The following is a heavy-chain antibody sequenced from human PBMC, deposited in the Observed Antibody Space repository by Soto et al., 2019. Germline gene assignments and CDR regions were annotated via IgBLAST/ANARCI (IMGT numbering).Heavy chain of an antibody. J-gene: IGHJ6*02. D-gene: IGHD2-15*01. CDR2: VSGSGGST. Sequence: VQLLESGGGLVQPGGSLRLSCVVSGLTFKSYAMSWVRQAPGKGPEWVSSVSGSGGSTYNADSVKGRFTVSRDNSKNTLYLQMNSLRAEDTAVYYCANCRDNTGNAYYCYGMDVWGQGTTVTVSS. CDR3: ANCRDNTGNAYYCYGMDV. CDR1: GLTFKSYA. V-gene: IGHV3-23*01.